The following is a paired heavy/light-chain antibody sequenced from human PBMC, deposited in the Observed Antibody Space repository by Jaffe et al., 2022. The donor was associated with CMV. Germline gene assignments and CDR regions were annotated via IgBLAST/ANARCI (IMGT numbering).Heavy chain of an antibody. CDR1: GFNFSDHY. D-gene: IGHD3-9*01. CDR2: ISSSGSAI. CDR3: ARGFSVRYIDEGRKPV. J-gene: IGHJ4*02. V-gene: IGHV3-11*01. Sequence: QVQLVESGGDLVKPGGSLTLSCAASGFNFSDHYMSWIRQAPGKGLEWVSYISSSGSAIFYADSAKGRFTISRDNTKNSLSLQMDGLRTEDTAVYYCARGFSVRYIDEGRKPVWGQGALVTVSS.
Light chain of an antibody. CDR3: QQLNSYPPT. CDR1: QGIRSY. CDR2: GAS. J-gene: IGKJ2*01. V-gene: IGKV1-9*01. Sequence: DIQLTQSPSFLSAFVGDSVTITCRASQGIRSYLAWCQQKPGKAPKVLISGASTLQSGVPSRFSGSGSGTEFTLTISSLQPEDSATYYCQQLNSYPPTFGQGTKLEIK.